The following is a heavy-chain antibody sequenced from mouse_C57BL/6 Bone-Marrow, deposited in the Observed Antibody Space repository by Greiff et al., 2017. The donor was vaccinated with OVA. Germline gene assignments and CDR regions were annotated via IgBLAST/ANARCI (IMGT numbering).Heavy chain of an antibody. CDR1: GYTFTSYT. CDR2: INPSSGYT. CDR3: ARQAPYYNGSSYVGY. Sequence: VKLMESGAELARPGASVKMSCKASGYTFTSYTMHWVKQRPGPGLEWIGYINPSSGYTKYNQKFKDKATLTADKSSSTAYMQLSSLTSEDSAVYYGARQAPYYNGSSYVGYWGQGTTLTVSS. D-gene: IGHD1-1*01. J-gene: IGHJ2*01. V-gene: IGHV1-4*01.